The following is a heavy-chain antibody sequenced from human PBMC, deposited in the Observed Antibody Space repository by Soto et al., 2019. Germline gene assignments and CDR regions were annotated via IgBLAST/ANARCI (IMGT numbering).Heavy chain of an antibody. CDR1: GVSIDSGYW. J-gene: IGHJ4*02. V-gene: IGHV4-4*02. D-gene: IGHD6-19*01. CDR2: MSHGGRS. Sequence: QVQLQESGPGLVKPSGTLSLKPSGTLSLSCGVSGVSIDSGYWWGWVRQPPGKDLEWLGDMSHGGRSNSTPSIASRATIILDKSRSQLSLSLSFMTAADTATYYCAGSFGWDAVDSGGQGILVTVSS. CDR3: AGSFGWDAVDS.